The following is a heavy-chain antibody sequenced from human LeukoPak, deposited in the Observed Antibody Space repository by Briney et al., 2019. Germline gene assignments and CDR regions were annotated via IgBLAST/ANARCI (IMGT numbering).Heavy chain of an antibody. CDR2: IIPIFGTA. D-gene: IGHD3-9*01. CDR3: ARDFGLRYFDGYYGMDV. J-gene: IGHJ6*04. V-gene: IGHV1-69*13. CDR1: GGTFSSYA. Sequence: SVKVSCKASGGTFSSYAISWVRQAPGQGLEWMGGIIPIFGTANYAQKFQGRVTITADESTSTAYMELSSLRSEDTAVYYCARDFGLRYFDGYYGMDVWGKGTTVTVSP.